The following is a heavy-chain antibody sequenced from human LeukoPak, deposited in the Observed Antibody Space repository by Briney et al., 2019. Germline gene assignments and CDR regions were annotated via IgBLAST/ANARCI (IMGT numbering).Heavy chain of an antibody. V-gene: IGHV4-38-2*01. D-gene: IGHD5-18*01. CDR2: IYHSGST. J-gene: IGHJ4*02. CDR1: GYSISSGYY. CDR3: ARHGIQLWYQFDY. Sequence: SESLSLTCAVSGYSISSGYYWGWIRQPPGKGLEWIGSIYHSGSTYYNPSLKSRVTISVDTSKNQFSLKLSSVTAADTAVYYCARHGIQLWYQFDYWGQGTLVTVSS.